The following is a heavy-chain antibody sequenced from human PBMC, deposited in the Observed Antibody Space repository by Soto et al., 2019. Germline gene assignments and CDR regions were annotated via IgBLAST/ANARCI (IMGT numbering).Heavy chain of an antibody. Sequence: SETLSLTCAVYGGSFSGYYWIWIRQPPGKGLEWIGEINHSGNTNYNPSLKSRVTISIDTSKNQFSLKLSSVTDADTAVYYCAREPSTSNGDSFDCWGQGTLVTVSS. CDR3: AREPSTSNGDSFDC. V-gene: IGHV4-34*01. CDR2: INHSGNT. CDR1: GGSFSGYY. D-gene: IGHD4-17*01. J-gene: IGHJ4*02.